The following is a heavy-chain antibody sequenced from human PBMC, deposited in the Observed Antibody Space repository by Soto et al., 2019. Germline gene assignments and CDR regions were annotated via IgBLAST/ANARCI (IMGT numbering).Heavy chain of an antibody. CDR3: ARDMACSGGSCYGWFDP. D-gene: IGHD2-15*01. V-gene: IGHV4-59*01. CDR1: GASISSYY. Sequence: SETLSLTCTLSGASISSYYWSWIRQPPGKGLEWIGYNYYSGSTNYNPSLKSRVTISVDTSKSQFSLKLSSLTAADTAVYYCARDMACSGGSCYGWFDPWGQGTLVTVSS. CDR2: NYYSGST. J-gene: IGHJ5*02.